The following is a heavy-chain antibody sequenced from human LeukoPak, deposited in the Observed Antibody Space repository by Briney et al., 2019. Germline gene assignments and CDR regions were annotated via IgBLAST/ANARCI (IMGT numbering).Heavy chain of an antibody. D-gene: IGHD4-17*01. V-gene: IGHV3-30*18. Sequence: GGSLRLSCVASGFTFSRYGMHWVRQAPGKGLEWVAVISYDGSNKYYADSVKGRFTISRDNSKNTLYLQMNSLRGEDTAVYYCAKLGTTSVTTGYWGQGTLVTVSS. CDR2: ISYDGSNK. CDR1: GFTFSRYG. CDR3: AKLGTTSVTTGY. J-gene: IGHJ4*02.